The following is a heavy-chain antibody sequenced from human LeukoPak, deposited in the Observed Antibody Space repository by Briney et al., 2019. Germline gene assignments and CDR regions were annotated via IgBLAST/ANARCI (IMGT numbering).Heavy chain of an antibody. V-gene: IGHV3-30*04. Sequence: GGSLRLSCAASGFTFSSYAMHWVRQAPGKGLEWVAVISYDGSNKYYADSMKGRFTISRDNSKNTLYLQMNSLRAEDTAVYYCARDHERGWLQLYYYYYYYYMDVWGKGTTVTVSS. CDR3: ARDHERGWLQLYYYYYYYYMDV. J-gene: IGHJ6*03. CDR2: ISYDGSNK. CDR1: GFTFSSYA. D-gene: IGHD5-24*01.